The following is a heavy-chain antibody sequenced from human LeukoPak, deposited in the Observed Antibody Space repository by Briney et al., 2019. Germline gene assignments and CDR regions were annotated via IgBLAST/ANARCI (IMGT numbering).Heavy chain of an antibody. V-gene: IGHV3-30*02. Sequence: GGSLRLSCAASGFTFSSYGMHWVRQAPGKGLEWVAVIWYDGSNKYYADSVKGRFTISRDNSKNTLYLQMNSLRAEDTAVYYCAKDASRFQLYSYGYHPFDYWGQGTLVTVSS. J-gene: IGHJ4*02. CDR1: GFTFSSYG. CDR3: AKDASRFQLYSYGYHPFDY. D-gene: IGHD5-18*01. CDR2: IWYDGSNK.